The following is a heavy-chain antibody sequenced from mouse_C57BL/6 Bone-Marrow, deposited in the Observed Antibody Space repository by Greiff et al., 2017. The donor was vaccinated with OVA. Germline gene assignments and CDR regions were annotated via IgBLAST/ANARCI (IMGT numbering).Heavy chain of an antibody. J-gene: IGHJ3*01. CDR2: ISNGGGST. Sequence: EVQVVESGGGLVQPGGSLKLSCAASGFTFSDYYMYWVRQTPEKRLEWVAYISNGGGSTYYPDTVKGRFTISRDNAKNTLYLQMSRLKSEDTAMDYCARHDGYYGRFAYWGQGTLVTVSA. CDR3: ARHDGYYGRFAY. D-gene: IGHD2-3*01. CDR1: GFTFSDYY. V-gene: IGHV5-12*01.